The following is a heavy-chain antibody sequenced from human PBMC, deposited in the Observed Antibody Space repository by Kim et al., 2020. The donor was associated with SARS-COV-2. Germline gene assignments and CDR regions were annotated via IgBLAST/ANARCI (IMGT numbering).Heavy chain of an antibody. CDR3: ARDPVD. CDR2: IYHGGTT. V-gene: IGHV4-59*01. J-gene: IGHJ4*02. CDR1: GGSISSYY. Sequence: SETLSLTCTVSGGSISSYYWSWIRQPPGKGLEWIGYIYHGGTTTYNPSLETRVTISVDPSKKQFSLKLSSVTAADTAVYYCARDPVDWGQGTLVTVSS.